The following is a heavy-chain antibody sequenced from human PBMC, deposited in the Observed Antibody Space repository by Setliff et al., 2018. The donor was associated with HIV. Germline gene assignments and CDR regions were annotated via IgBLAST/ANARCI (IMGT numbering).Heavy chain of an antibody. CDR2: IYYSGRT. Sequence: PSETLSLTCTVSGGSISSHYWSWIRQPPGKGLDWSWSIYYSGRTNYNPSLKSRVTISVDTSKNQFSLKLSSVTAADTAVYYCARGSLYXTSSCFDYWGQGTLVTVS. CDR3: ARGSLYXTSSCFDY. D-gene: IGHD6-13*01. J-gene: IGHJ4*02. CDR1: GGSISSHY. V-gene: IGHV4-59*11.